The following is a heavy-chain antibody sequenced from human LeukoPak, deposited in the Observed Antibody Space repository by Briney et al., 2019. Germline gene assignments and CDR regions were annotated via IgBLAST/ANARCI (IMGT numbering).Heavy chain of an antibody. CDR3: AKGLYSGSYYLFDY. CDR1: GFTFSSYA. Sequence: PGGSLRLSCAASGFTFSSYAMSWVRQAPGKGLEWVSAISGSGGSTYYADSVKGRFTISRDNSKNTLYMQMNSLRAEDTAVYYCAKGLYSGSYYLFDYWGQGIPVTVSS. CDR2: ISGSGGST. J-gene: IGHJ4*02. D-gene: IGHD1-26*01. V-gene: IGHV3-23*01.